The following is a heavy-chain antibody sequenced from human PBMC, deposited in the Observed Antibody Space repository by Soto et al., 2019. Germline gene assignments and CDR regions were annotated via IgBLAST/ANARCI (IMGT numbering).Heavy chain of an antibody. CDR2: IYSGGST. CDR3: ARDLYFDY. V-gene: IGHV3-66*01. CDR1: GFTVTSHY. Sequence: EVQLVESGGGLVQPGGSLRLSCAASGFTVTSHYMSWVRQAPGKGLEWVSVIYSGGSTYYAVSVKGRFTISRDNSKNTLYLQMNSLRAEDPAVYYCARDLYFDYWGQGTLVTVSS. J-gene: IGHJ4*02.